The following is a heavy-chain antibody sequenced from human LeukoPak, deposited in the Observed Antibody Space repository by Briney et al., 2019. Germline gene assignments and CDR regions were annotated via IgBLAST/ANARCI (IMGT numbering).Heavy chain of an antibody. CDR1: GFTFDDYA. D-gene: IGHD6-19*01. V-gene: IGHV3-9*01. J-gene: IGHJ6*03. Sequence: GGSLRLSCAASGFTFDDYAMHWVRQAPGKGLEWVSGISWNSGSIGYADSVKGRFTISRDNAKNSLYLQMNSLRAEDTALYYCAKDLAGAYYYYYMDVWGKGTTVTISS. CDR2: ISWNSGSI. CDR3: AKDLAGAYYYYYMDV.